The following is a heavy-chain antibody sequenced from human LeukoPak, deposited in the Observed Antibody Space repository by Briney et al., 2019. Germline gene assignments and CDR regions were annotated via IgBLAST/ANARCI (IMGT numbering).Heavy chain of an antibody. D-gene: IGHD4-17*01. V-gene: IGHV2-5*02. CDR3: AHRGTVTTRYVYFDY. CDR1: GFSLSTSGVG. CDR2: IYWDDDK. J-gene: IGHJ4*02. Sequence: SGPTLVNPTQTLTLTCTFSGFSLSTSGVGVGWIRQPPGKALEWLALIYWDDDKRYSASLKSRLTITKHSSKNQVVLTMTNMDVVDTATYYCAHRGTVTTRYVYFDYWGQGTLVTVSS.